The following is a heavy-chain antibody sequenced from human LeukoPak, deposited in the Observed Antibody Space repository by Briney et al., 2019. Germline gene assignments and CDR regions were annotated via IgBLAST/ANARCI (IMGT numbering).Heavy chain of an antibody. V-gene: IGHV3-66*01. CDR2: IYSGGST. CDR3: ARKGRFGDDYFDY. D-gene: IGHD3-10*01. J-gene: IGHJ4*02. Sequence: GGSLRLSCAASGFTVSSNYMSWVRQAPGKGLEWVSVIYSGGSTYYADSVKSRFTISRDNSKNTLYLQMNSLRAEDTAVYYCARKGRFGDDYFDYWGQGTLVTVSS. CDR1: GFTVSSNY.